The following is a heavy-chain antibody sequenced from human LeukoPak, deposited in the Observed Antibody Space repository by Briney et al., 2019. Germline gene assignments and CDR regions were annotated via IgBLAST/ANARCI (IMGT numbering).Heavy chain of an antibody. Sequence: SQTLSLTCAISVDSVSSNSATWTSISQSPSRGLEWLGGTYFRSKWYNDSAESVKSRISINPDTSKDQFSLQLSSVTREETAVYYCARGLLVGHPYYCAMDVWGQGNTVSVSS. J-gene: IGHJ6*02. CDR3: ARGLLVGHPYYCAMDV. V-gene: IGHV6-1*01. CDR1: VDSVSSNSAT. CDR2: TYFRSKWYN. D-gene: IGHD2-8*02.